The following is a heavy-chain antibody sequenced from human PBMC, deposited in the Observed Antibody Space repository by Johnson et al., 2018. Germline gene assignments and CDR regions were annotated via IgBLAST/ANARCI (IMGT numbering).Heavy chain of an antibody. V-gene: IGHV1-8*01. CDR1: GYTFTNHN. Sequence: QVQLVESGTEVKKPGASVKVSCKASGYTFTNHNINWVRQATGQGLEWMGWMNPKSGNTDYAQKFQGRVTLTRDTSTSTAYMELGTLRSEDTALYYCTRGNNRARWGQGTLVTVSS. CDR3: TRGNNRAR. CDR2: MNPKSGNT. D-gene: IGHD2/OR15-2a*01. J-gene: IGHJ4*02.